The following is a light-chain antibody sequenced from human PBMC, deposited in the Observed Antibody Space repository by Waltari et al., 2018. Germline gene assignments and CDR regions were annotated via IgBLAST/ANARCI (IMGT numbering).Light chain of an antibody. V-gene: IGLV2-18*02. CDR3: TSYTRSNTWV. J-gene: IGLJ3*02. Sequence: QSALTQPPSVSGSPGQSVTISCTGTSSDVGTYNRVSSFQQPPGTAPKLMTYDVSDRPSGVPDRFSGSKSGNTASLTISGLQPEDEADYYCTSYTRSNTWVFGGGTKLTVL. CDR2: DVS. CDR1: SSDVGTYNR.